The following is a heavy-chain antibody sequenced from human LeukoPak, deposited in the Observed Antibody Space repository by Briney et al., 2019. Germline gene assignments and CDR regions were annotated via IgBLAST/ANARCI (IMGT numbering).Heavy chain of an antibody. D-gene: IGHD3-22*01. J-gene: IGHJ4*02. CDR1: GGSISSYY. CDR2: IYYSGSA. Sequence: SETLSLTCTVSGGSISSYYWSWIRQPPGKGLEWIGYIYYSGSANYNPSLKSRVTISVDTSKNQFSLKLSSVTAADTAVYYCAREGGSGYPHAFDYWGQGTLVTVSS. CDR3: AREGGSGYPHAFDY. V-gene: IGHV4-59*01.